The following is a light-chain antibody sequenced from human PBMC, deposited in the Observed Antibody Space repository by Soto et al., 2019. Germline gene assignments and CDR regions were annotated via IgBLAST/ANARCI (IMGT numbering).Light chain of an antibody. CDR3: QQYGSSPLFT. Sequence: EIVLTQSPGTLSLSPGEGATLSCRASQSLSSSYLAWYQQKPGQAPRLLIYGASGRATGIPDRFSGSGSGTDFTPTISRLEPADFAVYYCQQYGSSPLFTFGPGTKVDIK. J-gene: IGKJ3*01. CDR2: GAS. V-gene: IGKV3-20*01. CDR1: QSLSSSY.